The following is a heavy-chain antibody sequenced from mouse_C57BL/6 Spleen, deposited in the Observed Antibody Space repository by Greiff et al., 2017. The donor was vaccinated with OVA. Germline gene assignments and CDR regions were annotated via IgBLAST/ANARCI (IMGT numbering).Heavy chain of an antibody. CDR2: IHPSDGGT. Sequence: QVQLQQPGAELVKPGASVKVSCKASGYTFTSYWMHWVKQRPGQGLEWIGRIHPSDGGTNYNQKFKGKATMTVDKSSSTAYMQLSSLTSEDSAVYYCASQLFMDYWGQGTSVTVSS. V-gene: IGHV1-74*01. J-gene: IGHJ4*01. CDR3: ASQLFMDY. CDR1: GYTFTSYW. D-gene: IGHD4-1*02.